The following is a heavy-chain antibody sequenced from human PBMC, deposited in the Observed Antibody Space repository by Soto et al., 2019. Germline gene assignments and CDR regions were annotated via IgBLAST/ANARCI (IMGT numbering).Heavy chain of an antibody. J-gene: IGHJ6*02. CDR1: GGSISSSNW. V-gene: IGHV4-4*02. Sequence: SETLSLTCAVSGGSISSSNWWRWVRQPPGKGLEWIGEIYHSGSTNYNPSLKSRVTISVDKSKNQFSLKLSSVTAADTAVYYCARGLVGDILTGYSHPPDSYYGMDVWGQGTTVTVSS. CDR3: ARGLVGDILTGYSHPPDSYYGMDV. D-gene: IGHD3-9*01. CDR2: IYHSGST.